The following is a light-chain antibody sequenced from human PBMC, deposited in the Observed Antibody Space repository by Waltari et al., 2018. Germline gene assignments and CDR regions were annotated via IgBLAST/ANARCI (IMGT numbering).Light chain of an antibody. Sequence: SFDLTQPPSVSVSPGQTASITCSGAKLGDKSACWYPQKPGQSPVLVIYQDTKRTSAIPERFSGSKSGNTATLTISGTQAVDEADYYCQAWDSSTYVFGTGTKVTVL. CDR3: QAWDSSTYV. CDR1: KLGDKS. CDR2: QDT. J-gene: IGLJ1*01. V-gene: IGLV3-1*01.